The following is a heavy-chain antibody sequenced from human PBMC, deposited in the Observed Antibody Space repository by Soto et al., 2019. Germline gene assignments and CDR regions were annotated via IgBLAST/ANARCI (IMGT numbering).Heavy chain of an antibody. CDR3: VRGLPGGFDP. V-gene: IGHV3-13*01. CDR1: GFIFSNFD. J-gene: IGHJ5*02. CDR2: IGFAGDT. Sequence: GGSLRLSCGGSGFIFSNFDTHWVRQTTEKGLEWVSGIGFAGDTNYSGSVKGRFTISRENAKNSLFLQMNSLRVEDTAVYYCVRGLPGGFDPWGQGTLVTVSS. D-gene: IGHD3-10*01.